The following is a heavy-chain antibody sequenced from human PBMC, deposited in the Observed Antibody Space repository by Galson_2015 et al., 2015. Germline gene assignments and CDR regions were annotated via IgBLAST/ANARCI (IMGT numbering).Heavy chain of an antibody. J-gene: IGHJ3*02. CDR1: GFTFSSYS. V-gene: IGHV3-21*01. CDR2: ISSSSSYI. CDR3: AREVGATAFDI. Sequence: SLRLSCAASGFTFSSYSMNWVRQAPGKGLEWVSSISSSSSYIYYADSVKGRFTISRDNAKNSLYLQMNSLRAEDTAVYYCAREVGATAFDIWGQGTMVTVSS. D-gene: IGHD1-26*01.